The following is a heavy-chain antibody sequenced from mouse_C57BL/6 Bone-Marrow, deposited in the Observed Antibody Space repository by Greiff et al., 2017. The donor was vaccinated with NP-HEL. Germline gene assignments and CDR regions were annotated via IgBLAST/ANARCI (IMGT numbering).Heavy chain of an antibody. CDR3: ARGKLYGNY. CDR2: INPSSGYT. D-gene: IGHD2-1*01. V-gene: IGHV1-7*01. Sequence: VQRVESGAELAKPGASVKLSCKASGYTFTSYWMHWVKQRPGQGLEWIGYINPSSGYTKYNQKFKVKATLTADKSSSTAYMQLSSLTYEDSAVYYCARGKLYGNYWGQGTLVTVSA. J-gene: IGHJ3*01. CDR1: GYTFTSYW.